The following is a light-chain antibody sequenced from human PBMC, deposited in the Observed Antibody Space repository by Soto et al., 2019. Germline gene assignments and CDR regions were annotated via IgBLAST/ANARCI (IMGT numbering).Light chain of an antibody. J-gene: IGLJ2*01. CDR3: NSYTSNNTRV. V-gene: IGLV2-14*01. Sequence: QSALTQPASVSGSPGQSITISCTGTSSDVGGYNYVSWYQQHPGKAPKLMIHDVSNRPSGVSNRFSGSKSGNTASLTISGLQSEDEADYYCNSYTSNNTRVFGGGTKVTVL. CDR1: SSDVGGYNY. CDR2: DVS.